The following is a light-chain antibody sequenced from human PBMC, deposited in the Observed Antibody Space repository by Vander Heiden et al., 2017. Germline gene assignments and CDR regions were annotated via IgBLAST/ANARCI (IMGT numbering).Light chain of an antibody. V-gene: IGLV2-14*03. CDR2: DVS. CDR1: SSDVGGYKY. CDR3: SSYTSSITVV. Sequence: QSALTQPASVSGSPGQSITISCTGTSSDVGGYKYVPWYQQHPGKAPKLMIYDVSNRPSGVSNRFSGSKSGNTASLTISGLQAEDEAYYYCSSYTSSITVVFGGGTKLTVL. J-gene: IGLJ2*01.